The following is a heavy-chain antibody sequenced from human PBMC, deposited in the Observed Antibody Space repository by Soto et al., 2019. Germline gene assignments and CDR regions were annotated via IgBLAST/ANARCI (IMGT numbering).Heavy chain of an antibody. J-gene: IGHJ3*02. D-gene: IGHD3-22*01. CDR3: ARGGAYYYDSSGYYYKSAFDI. CDR2: INAGNGNT. V-gene: IGHV1-3*05. Sequence: QVQLVQSGAEEKQPGASVKVSCKASGYTFTSYAMHWVRQAPGQRLEWMGWINAGNGNTKYSQKFQGRVTITRDTSASTAYMELSSLRSEDTAVYYCARGGAYYYDSSGYYYKSAFDIWGQGTMVTVSS. CDR1: GYTFTSYA.